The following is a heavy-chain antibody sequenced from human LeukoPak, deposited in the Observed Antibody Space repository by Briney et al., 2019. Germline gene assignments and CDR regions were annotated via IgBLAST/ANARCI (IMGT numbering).Heavy chain of an antibody. CDR1: GYSISSGYY. D-gene: IGHD6-13*01. Sequence: PSETLSLTCTVSGYSISSGYYWGWIRPLPRKGLEWSGSIYHSGSTYYNPSLKSRVTISADTSKNQFSLKLSSVTAADTAVYYCAREWAAAGTNWFDPWGQGTLVTVSS. V-gene: IGHV4-38-2*02. CDR2: IYHSGST. CDR3: AREWAAAGTNWFDP. J-gene: IGHJ5*02.